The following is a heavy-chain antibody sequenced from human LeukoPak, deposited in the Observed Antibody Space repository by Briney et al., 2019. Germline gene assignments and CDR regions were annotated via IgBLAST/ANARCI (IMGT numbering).Heavy chain of an antibody. CDR3: AKDQEGRGLPLDY. CDR2: IRYDGSNK. D-gene: IGHD2-15*01. CDR1: GFTFSNAW. J-gene: IGHJ4*02. Sequence: GGSLRLSCAASGFTFSNAWMSWVRQAPGKGLEWVAFIRYDGSNKYYADSVKGRFTISRDNSKNTLYLQMNSLRAEDTAVYYRAKDQEGRGLPLDYWGQGTLVTVSS. V-gene: IGHV3-30*02.